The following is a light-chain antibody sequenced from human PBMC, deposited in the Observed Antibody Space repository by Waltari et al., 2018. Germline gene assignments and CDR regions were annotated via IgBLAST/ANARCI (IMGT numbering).Light chain of an antibody. Sequence: QSALTHPASVSGSPGQSITISCTGSSSDVGNFNLVSWYQLHPGKAPKLLIYEATKRPSGIANRFSGSKSGNTSSLTISGLQAEDEADYYGCSYAGSSSPRLFGGGTKLSVL. CDR1: SSDVGNFNL. J-gene: IGLJ3*02. CDR3: CSYAGSSSPRL. V-gene: IGLV2-23*01. CDR2: EAT.